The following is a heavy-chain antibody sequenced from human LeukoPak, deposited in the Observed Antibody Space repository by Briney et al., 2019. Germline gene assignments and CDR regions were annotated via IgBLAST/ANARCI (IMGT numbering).Heavy chain of an antibody. CDR2: INPSGGST. D-gene: IGHD4-23*01. CDR3: ARDPRYGGNSNAFDI. V-gene: IGHV1-46*01. Sequence: ASVKVSCKASGYTFTSYYMHWVRQAPGQGLEWMGIINPSGGSTCYAQKFQGRVTMTRDTSTSTVYMELSSLRSEDTAVYYCARDPRYGGNSNAFDIWGQGTMVTVSS. CDR1: GYTFTSYY. J-gene: IGHJ3*02.